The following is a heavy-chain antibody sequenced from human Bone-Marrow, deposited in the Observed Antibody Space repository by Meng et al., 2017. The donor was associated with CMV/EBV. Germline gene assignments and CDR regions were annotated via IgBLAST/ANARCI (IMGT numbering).Heavy chain of an antibody. CDR1: GFTVSNNY. Sequence: GGSLRLSCAASGFTVSNNYVTWVRQAPGKGLEWVSLIYTDGRTFYADSAKGRFTVSRDNSNNTLNLQMNSLRAEDTAVYYCASRPGGDHPYFDYWGQGTLVTVSS. V-gene: IGHV3-53*01. CDR3: ASRPGGDHPYFDY. D-gene: IGHD4-17*01. J-gene: IGHJ4*02. CDR2: IYTDGRT.